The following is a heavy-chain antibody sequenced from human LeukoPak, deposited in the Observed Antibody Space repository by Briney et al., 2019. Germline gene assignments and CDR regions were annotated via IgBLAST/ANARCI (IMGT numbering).Heavy chain of an antibody. CDR1: GFTLSDHY. Sequence: GGSLRLSCAVSGFTLSDHYMDWVRQAPGKGLEWVGRSRKKANSYTTEYAASVKGRLTISRDDSKNSLYLQMNSLKIEDTVVYYCAREAGGYSYGSYYYYGMDVWGQGTTVTVSS. V-gene: IGHV3-72*01. J-gene: IGHJ6*02. CDR2: SRKKANSYTT. CDR3: AREAGGYSYGSYYYYGMDV. D-gene: IGHD5-18*01.